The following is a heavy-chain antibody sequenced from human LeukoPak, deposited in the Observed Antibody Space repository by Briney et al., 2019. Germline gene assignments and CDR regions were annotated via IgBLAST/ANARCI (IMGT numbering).Heavy chain of an antibody. Sequence: ASVTVSCKASGYTFTSYGISLVRQAPGQGLEWMGWISAYNGNTNYAQKLQGRVTMTTDTSTSTAYMELRSLRSDDTAVYYCARDRKTWVTMVRGVIIVYGMDVWGKGTTVTVSS. CDR3: ARDRKTWVTMVRGVIIVYGMDV. CDR2: ISAYNGNT. D-gene: IGHD3-10*01. J-gene: IGHJ6*04. CDR1: GYTFTSYG. V-gene: IGHV1-18*04.